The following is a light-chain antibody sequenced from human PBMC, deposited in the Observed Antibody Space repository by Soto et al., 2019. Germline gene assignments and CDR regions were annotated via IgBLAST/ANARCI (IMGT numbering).Light chain of an antibody. J-gene: IGLJ1*01. CDR1: TSDVGGYNY. CDR2: EVT. CDR3: SSYTIRSTPYV. Sequence: QSALAKPASVSGSPGQSITISCTGTTSDVGGYNYVSWYQTHPGKAPKLLIYEVTNRPSGVSSRFSGTKSGNTASLTISGLQAGDEADYYCSSYTIRSTPYVFGTGTKLTVL. V-gene: IGLV2-14*01.